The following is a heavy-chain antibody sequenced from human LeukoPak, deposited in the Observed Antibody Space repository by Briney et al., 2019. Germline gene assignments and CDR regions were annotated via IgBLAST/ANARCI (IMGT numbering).Heavy chain of an antibody. CDR1: GFTFSNYW. CDR3: AKGSCGYSYGCPFDY. J-gene: IGHJ4*02. D-gene: IGHD5-18*01. Sequence: GGSLRLSCAASGFTFSNYWMHWVRQAPGKGLVWVSRISTDGSSTSYADSVKGRFTISRDNAKNTLYLQMNSLRAEDTAVYYCAKGSCGYSYGCPFDYWGQGTLVTVSS. CDR2: ISTDGSST. V-gene: IGHV3-74*01.